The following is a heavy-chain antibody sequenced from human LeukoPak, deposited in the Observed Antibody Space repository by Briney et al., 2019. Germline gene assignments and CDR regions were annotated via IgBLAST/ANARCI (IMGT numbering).Heavy chain of an antibody. CDR2: FYYGGTP. D-gene: IGHD1-1*01. CDR3: ARVRGQLWPPDY. Sequence: SETLSLTCTVSGGSIRSFYWSWIRQPPGKRLEWLGYFYYGGTPHYNPSLKSRLTISVDTSKNQCSLKLTSVTAADTAVYFCARVRGQLWPPDYWGQGALVTVSS. V-gene: IGHV4-59*01. CDR1: GGSIRSFY. J-gene: IGHJ4*02.